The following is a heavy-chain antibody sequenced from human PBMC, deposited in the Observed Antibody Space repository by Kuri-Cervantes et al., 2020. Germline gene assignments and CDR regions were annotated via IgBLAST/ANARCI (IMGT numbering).Heavy chain of an antibody. CDR2: ISYDGSNK. V-gene: IGHV3-30-3*01. D-gene: IGHD1-14*01. CDR3: AKVGMVDV. CDR1: GFTFSSYA. Sequence: GESLKISCAASGFTFSSYAMHWVRQAPGKGLEWVAVISYDGSNKYYADSVKGRFTISRDNSKNTLYLQMNSLRAEDTAVYYCAKVGMVDVWGQGITVTVSS. J-gene: IGHJ6*02.